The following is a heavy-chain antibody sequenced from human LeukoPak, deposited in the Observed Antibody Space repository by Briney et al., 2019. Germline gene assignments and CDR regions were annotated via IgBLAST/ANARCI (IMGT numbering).Heavy chain of an antibody. CDR1: GFTFSSYA. CDR2: ISYDGSNK. V-gene: IGHV3-30-3*01. D-gene: IGHD2-2*02. CDR3: ARGDCSSNSCYKLGY. Sequence: PGGSLRLSCAASGFTFSSYAMHWVRQAPGKGLEWVAVISYDGSNKYYADSVKGRFTISRDNSKNTLYLQMNSLRAEDTAVYYCARGDCSSNSCYKLGYWGQGTLVTLSS. J-gene: IGHJ4*02.